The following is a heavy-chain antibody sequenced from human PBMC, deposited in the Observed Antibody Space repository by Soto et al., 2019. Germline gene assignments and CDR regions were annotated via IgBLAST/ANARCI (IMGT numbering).Heavy chain of an antibody. CDR1: GGSVSSGSYY. V-gene: IGHV4-61*01. D-gene: IGHD3-22*01. CDR2: KYYSGST. J-gene: IGHJ4*02. CDR3: ARGRGYYDTSYFDY. Sequence: PSETLSLTCTVSGGSVSSGSYYWIWIRQPPGKGLEWIGYKYYSGSTNYNPSLKSRVSISVDTSKNQFSLKLSSVTAADTAVYYCARGRGYYDTSYFDYWGQGTLVTVSS.